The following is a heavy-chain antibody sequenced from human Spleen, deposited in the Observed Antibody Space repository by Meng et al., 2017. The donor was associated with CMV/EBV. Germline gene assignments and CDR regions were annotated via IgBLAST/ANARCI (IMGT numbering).Heavy chain of an antibody. CDR1: GGSVSSGSYY. CDR2: IYYSGST. V-gene: IGHV4-61*01. CDR3: ARGAYCSSTSCWRGGVDY. J-gene: IGHJ4*02. D-gene: IGHD2-2*01. Sequence: GSLRLSCTVSGGSVSSGSYYWSWIRQPPGKGLEWIGYIYYSGSTNYNPSLKSRVTISVDTSKNQFSLKLSSVTAADTAVYYCARGAYCSSTSCWRGGVDYWGQGTLVT.